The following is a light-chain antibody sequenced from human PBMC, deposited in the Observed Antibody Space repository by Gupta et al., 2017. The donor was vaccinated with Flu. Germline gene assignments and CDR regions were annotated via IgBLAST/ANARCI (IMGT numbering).Light chain of an antibody. CDR3: QQLNSYPIT. Sequence: DIQLTQSPSFLSASVGDRATITCRASQGISSYLAWYQQKPGKAPKLLIYAASTLQSGVPSRFSGSGSGTEFTLTISSLQPEDFVTYYCQQLNSYPITFSQGTRLEIK. V-gene: IGKV1-9*01. J-gene: IGKJ5*01. CDR2: AAS. CDR1: QGISSY.